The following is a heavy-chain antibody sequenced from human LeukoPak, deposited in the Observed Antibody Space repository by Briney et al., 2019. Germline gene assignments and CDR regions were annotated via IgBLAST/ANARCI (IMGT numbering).Heavy chain of an antibody. Sequence: GGTLRPSCAAPGFTFSGSTMNWVRQAPGKGLEWVSFISTSSSYIYYADSVRGRFTISRDNAKNSLYLQMNSLRAEDTAVYYCARQQWLDGAYYFDYWGQGTLVTVSS. CDR1: GFTFSGST. CDR2: ISTSSSYI. CDR3: ARQQWLDGAYYFDY. J-gene: IGHJ4*02. D-gene: IGHD6-19*01. V-gene: IGHV3-21*01.